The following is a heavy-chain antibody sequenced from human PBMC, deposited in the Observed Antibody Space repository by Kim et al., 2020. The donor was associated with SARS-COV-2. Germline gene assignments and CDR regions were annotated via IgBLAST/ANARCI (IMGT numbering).Heavy chain of an antibody. J-gene: IGHJ4*02. D-gene: IGHD3-22*01. CDR1: GFTFSSYA. V-gene: IGHV3-23*01. Sequence: LSLTCAASGFTFSSYAMSWVRQAPGKGLEWVSAISGSGGSTYYADSVKGRFTISRDNSKNTLYLQMNSLRAEDTAVYYCAKTYYYDSSGYYFDYWGQGTLVTVSS. CDR2: ISGSGGST. CDR3: AKTYYYDSSGYYFDY.